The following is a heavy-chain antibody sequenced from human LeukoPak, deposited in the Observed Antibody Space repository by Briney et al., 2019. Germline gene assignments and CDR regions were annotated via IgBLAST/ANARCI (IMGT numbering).Heavy chain of an antibody. CDR1: GGSISTDH. CDR3: AREGAARPGFDY. D-gene: IGHD6-6*01. CDR2: IYISGST. J-gene: IGHJ4*02. V-gene: IGHV4-4*07. Sequence: SETLSLTCTVSGGSISTDHWNWIRQPAGKGLEWIGCIYISGSTNYNPSLKSRVTVSVDTSKNLFSLNLRSVTAADTAVYYCAREGAARPGFDYWGQGTLVTVSS.